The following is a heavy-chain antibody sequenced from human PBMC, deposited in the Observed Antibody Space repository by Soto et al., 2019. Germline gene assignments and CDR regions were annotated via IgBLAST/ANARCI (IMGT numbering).Heavy chain of an antibody. CDR3: ARDYGDSPLDY. J-gene: IGHJ4*02. CDR2: IVVGFGNA. CDR1: GFTFPSSA. D-gene: IGHD4-17*01. V-gene: IGHV1-58*01. Sequence: SVKVACNASGFTFPSSAVQWVRQARGQRLEWMGWIVVGFGNANYAQKFQERVTITTDKSTSTAYMELSSLRSEDTAVYYCARDYGDSPLDYWGQGTLVTVSS.